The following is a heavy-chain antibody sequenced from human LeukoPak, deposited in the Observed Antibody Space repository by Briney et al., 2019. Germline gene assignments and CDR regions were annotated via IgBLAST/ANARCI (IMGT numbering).Heavy chain of an antibody. V-gene: IGHV3-15*01. CDR1: GFTFSNAW. D-gene: IGHD2-2*01. Sequence: GGSLRLSCAASGFTFSNAWMSWVRQAPGKGLEWVGRIKSKTDGGTTDYAAPVKGRFTISRDDPKNTLYLQMNSLKTEDTAVYYCTTDGDIVVVPAAMIGAFDIWGQGTMVTVSS. J-gene: IGHJ3*02. CDR2: IKSKTDGGTT. CDR3: TTDGDIVVVPAAMIGAFDI.